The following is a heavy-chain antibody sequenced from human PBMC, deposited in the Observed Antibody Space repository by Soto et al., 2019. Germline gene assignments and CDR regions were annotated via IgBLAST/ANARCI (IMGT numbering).Heavy chain of an antibody. CDR3: AKDRPRHYYDSSGFFDY. CDR2: ISYDGSNK. CDR1: GFTFSSYG. Sequence: PGGSLRLSCAASGFTFSSYGMHWVRQAPGKGLEWVAVISYDGSNKYYADSVKGRFTISRDNSKNTLYLQMNSLGAEDTAVYYCAKDRPRHYYDSSGFFDYWGQGTLVTVSS. J-gene: IGHJ4*02. D-gene: IGHD3-22*01. V-gene: IGHV3-30*18.